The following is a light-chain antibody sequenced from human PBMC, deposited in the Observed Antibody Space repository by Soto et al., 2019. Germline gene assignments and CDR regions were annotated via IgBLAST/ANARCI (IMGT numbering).Light chain of an antibody. J-gene: IGLJ1*01. Sequence: QSVLTQPPSVSGAPGQRVTISCTGSSSNIGAGYDVHWYQQLPGTAPKLLIYGNSNRPSGVPDRFSGSKSGTSASLAITGLQAEDAADYYCQSYDSSLSGPRVFGTGTKVTVL. CDR2: GNS. V-gene: IGLV1-40*01. CDR3: QSYDSSLSGPRV. CDR1: SSNIGAGYD.